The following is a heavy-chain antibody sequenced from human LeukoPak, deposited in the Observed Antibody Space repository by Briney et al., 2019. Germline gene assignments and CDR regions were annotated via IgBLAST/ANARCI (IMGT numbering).Heavy chain of an antibody. D-gene: IGHD3-10*01. Sequence: GTSVKVSCKASGFTFTSSVVQWVRQARGQRLEWIGWIVVVSCNTNYAQKFQERVTITRDMSTSTAYMELSSLRFEDTAVYYCAADRAGSYLRFVYWGQGTPVTVSS. V-gene: IGHV1-58*01. J-gene: IGHJ4*02. CDR1: GFTFTSSV. CDR3: AADRAGSYLRFVY. CDR2: IVVVSCNT.